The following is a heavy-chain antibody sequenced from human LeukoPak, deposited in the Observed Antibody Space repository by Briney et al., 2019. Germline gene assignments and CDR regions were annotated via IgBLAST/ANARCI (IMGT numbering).Heavy chain of an antibody. D-gene: IGHD3-3*01. Sequence: PSETLSLTCTVSGGSISSYYWSWIRQPPGKGLEWIGYMYYSGSTNYNPSLKSRVTISVDTSKNQFSLKLSSVTAADTAVYYCARVESPYDFWSGYWFDPWGQGTLVTVSS. J-gene: IGHJ5*02. CDR1: GGSISSYY. CDR2: MYYSGST. CDR3: ARVESPYDFWSGYWFDP. V-gene: IGHV4-59*01.